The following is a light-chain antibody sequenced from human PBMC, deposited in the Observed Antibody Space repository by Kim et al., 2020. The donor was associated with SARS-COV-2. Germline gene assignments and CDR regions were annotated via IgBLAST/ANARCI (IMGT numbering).Light chain of an antibody. CDR3: QVWDSSSHVV. J-gene: IGLJ2*01. Sequence: RRKTARLTCGGNNIGTNSVPGYQKKRGQAPVLVIYYDSDRPSEIPERSAGSNSGNTAALTISGVEAGDEADYYCQVWDSSSHVVFGGGTQLTVL. V-gene: IGLV3-21*04. CDR1: NIGTNS. CDR2: YDS.